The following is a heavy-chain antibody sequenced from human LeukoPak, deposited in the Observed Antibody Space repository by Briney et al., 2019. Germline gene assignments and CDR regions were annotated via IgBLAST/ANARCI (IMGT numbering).Heavy chain of an antibody. V-gene: IGHV4-34*01. D-gene: IGHD3-16*01. CDR1: GGSFSDYY. J-gene: IGHJ6*03. CDR3: ARASGGFSAHYYYMDV. Sequence: PSETLSLTCAVYGGSFSDYYWSWIRQPPGKGLEWIGEINHSGSTNYNPSLKSRVTISVDTSKNQFSLKLSSVTAADTAVYYCARASGGFSAHYYYMDVWGKGTTVTVSS. CDR2: INHSGST.